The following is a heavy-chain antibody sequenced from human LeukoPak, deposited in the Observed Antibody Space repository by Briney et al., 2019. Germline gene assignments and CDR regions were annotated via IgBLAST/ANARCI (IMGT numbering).Heavy chain of an antibody. D-gene: IGHD4-17*01. V-gene: IGHV1-2*02. CDR1: GYTFTGYF. Sequence: GASVKVSCKASGYTFTGYFLHWVRQAPGQGPEWMGWILPNTGGTHYAQKFQGRVTVTRDTSISTAYMEVSRLTSDDTAVYYCAGKGEHYGYYDYWGQGTLVTVSS. CDR3: AGKGEHYGYYDY. J-gene: IGHJ4*02. CDR2: ILPNTGGT.